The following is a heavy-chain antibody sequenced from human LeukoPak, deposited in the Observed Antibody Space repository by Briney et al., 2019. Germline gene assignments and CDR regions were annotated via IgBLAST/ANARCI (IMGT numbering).Heavy chain of an antibody. CDR3: ARDHVVVAAATYYYYYMDV. CDR1: GYTFTSYG. V-gene: IGHV1-18*01. Sequence: ASVKVSCKASGYTFTSYGISWVRQAPGQGLEWMGWISACNGNTNYAQKLQGRVTMTTDTSTSTAYMELRSLRSDDTAVYYCARDHVVVAAATYYYYYMDVWGKGTTVTVSS. CDR2: ISACNGNT. D-gene: IGHD2-15*01. J-gene: IGHJ6*03.